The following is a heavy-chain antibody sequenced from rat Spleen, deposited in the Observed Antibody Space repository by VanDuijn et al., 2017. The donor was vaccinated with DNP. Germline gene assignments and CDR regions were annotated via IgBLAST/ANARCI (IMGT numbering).Heavy chain of an antibody. CDR2: ISNTGDHT. CDR1: GFTFSDYY. CDR3: ARQAYYYVMDA. J-gene: IGHJ4*01. Sequence: EVQLVESDGGLVQPGRSLKLSCAASGFTFSDYYMAWVRQAPTKGLEWVASISNTGDHTYYSDSVKGRFSLSRDNAKSTLYLQLNSLRSEDTATYYCARQAYYYVMDAWGQGTSVTVSS. V-gene: IGHV5-25*01.